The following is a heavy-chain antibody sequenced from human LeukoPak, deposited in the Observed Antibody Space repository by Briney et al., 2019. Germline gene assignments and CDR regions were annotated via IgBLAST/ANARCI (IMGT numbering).Heavy chain of an antibody. J-gene: IGHJ3*02. Sequence: GGSLRLSCAASGFTFSSYGMHWVRQPPGKGLEWVAVISFDGSDTYYADSVKGRFTISRDNAKNLVFLQMNGLRAEDTAVYYCARGRSITLLRGVAMSDGFDIWGQGAMVAVSS. CDR1: GFTFSSYG. CDR3: ARGRSITLLRGVAMSDGFDI. D-gene: IGHD3-10*01. V-gene: IGHV3-30*03. CDR2: ISFDGSDT.